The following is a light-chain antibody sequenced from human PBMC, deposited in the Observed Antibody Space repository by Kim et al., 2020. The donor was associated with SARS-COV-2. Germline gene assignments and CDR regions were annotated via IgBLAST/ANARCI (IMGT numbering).Light chain of an antibody. CDR2: DAS. V-gene: IGKV1-33*01. Sequence: SVGDRVTITCQASQDIRNNFLNWYQQRPGKAPKLLIYDASNLETGVPSRFSGGGSGTHFSLTISSLQPEDFATYYCQQYDSLPLTFGGGTKVDIK. CDR3: QQYDSLPLT. J-gene: IGKJ4*01. CDR1: QDIRNNF.